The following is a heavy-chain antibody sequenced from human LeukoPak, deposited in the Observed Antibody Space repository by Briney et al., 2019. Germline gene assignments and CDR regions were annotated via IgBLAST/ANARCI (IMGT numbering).Heavy chain of an antibody. Sequence: PSETLSLTCSVSAGSISTYYWTWVRQPPGKGLEWIGYIYYTGSTNYNPSLKSRVSISVDTSKNQFSLKLSSVTAADTAVYYCARVYGSGYDFRGAFDSRGQGTMVTVSS. CDR1: AGSISTYY. D-gene: IGHD5-12*01. CDR2: IYYTGST. V-gene: IGHV4-59*01. CDR3: ARVYGSGYDFRGAFDS. J-gene: IGHJ3*02.